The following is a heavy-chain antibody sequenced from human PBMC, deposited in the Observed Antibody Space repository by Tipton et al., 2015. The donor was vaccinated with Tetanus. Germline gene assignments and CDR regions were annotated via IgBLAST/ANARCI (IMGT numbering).Heavy chain of an antibody. J-gene: IGHJ4*02. D-gene: IGHD3-3*01. CDR2: VSNSGRT. CDR3: ARANYDFPKKGPFDS. V-gene: IGHV4-61*01. Sequence: TLSLTCTVSGGSVRSGSYSWNWIRQPPGKGLEWLAYVSNSGRTNSNYFLKSRITISQDTSKNQFSLKLTSVTAADTAVYYCARANYDFPKKGPFDSWGQGTLVIVSS. CDR1: GGSVRSGSYS.